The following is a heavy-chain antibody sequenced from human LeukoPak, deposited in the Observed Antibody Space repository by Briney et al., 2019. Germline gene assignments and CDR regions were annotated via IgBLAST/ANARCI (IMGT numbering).Heavy chain of an antibody. CDR2: IYHSGST. Sequence: SETLSLTCAVSGGSISSSNWWSWVRQPPGKGLEWVGEIYHSGSTNYYPSLKSRVTISVDKSKNQFSLKLSSVTAADTAVYYCARAIPTSGDYDGDYYYGMDIWGKGTTVTVSS. V-gene: IGHV4-4*02. D-gene: IGHD4-17*01. J-gene: IGHJ6*04. CDR3: ARAIPTSGDYDGDYYYGMDI. CDR1: GGSISSSNW.